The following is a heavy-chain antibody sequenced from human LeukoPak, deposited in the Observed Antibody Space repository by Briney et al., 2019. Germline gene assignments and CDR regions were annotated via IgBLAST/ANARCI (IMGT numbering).Heavy chain of an antibody. V-gene: IGHV4-38-2*02. J-gene: IGHJ4*02. D-gene: IGHD5-24*01. CDR1: GYSISSGYY. CDR2: IYHSGST. CDR3: AREKRRNGYNYLDY. Sequence: PSETLSLTCTVSGYSISSGYYWGWIRQPPGKGLEWIGSIYHSGSTYYNPSLKSRVTTSVDTSKNQFSLKLSSVTAADTAVYYCAREKRRNGYNYLDYWGQGTLVTVSS.